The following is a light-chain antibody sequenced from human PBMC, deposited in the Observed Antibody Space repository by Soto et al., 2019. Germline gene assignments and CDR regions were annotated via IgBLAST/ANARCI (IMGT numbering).Light chain of an antibody. CDR3: QQYGSSGT. Sequence: EIVVTESPATLSLSPGERATLSCRASQSVHNYLAWYQQKPGQAPSLLIYDASNRATGIPARFSGSGSGTDFTLTISSLEPDDFAVYYCQQYGSSGTFGQGTKVAIK. CDR1: QSVHNY. V-gene: IGKV3-11*01. J-gene: IGKJ1*01. CDR2: DAS.